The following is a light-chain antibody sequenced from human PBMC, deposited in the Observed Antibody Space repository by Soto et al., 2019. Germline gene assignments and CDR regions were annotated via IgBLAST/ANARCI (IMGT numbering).Light chain of an antibody. CDR2: GAS. CDR1: QSVRTN. Sequence: EIVMTQSPATLSVSPGESVTLSCRASQSVRTNLAWYQQQPGQAPRPLIYGASTRATGVPARFSGSGSGTEFTVTISSLQSEDFAVYYCQHYNTLWGFGGGTKVEIK. V-gene: IGKV3-15*01. CDR3: QHYNTLWG. J-gene: IGKJ4*01.